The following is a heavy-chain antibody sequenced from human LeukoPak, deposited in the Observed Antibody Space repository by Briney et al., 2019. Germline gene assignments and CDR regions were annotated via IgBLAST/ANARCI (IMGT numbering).Heavy chain of an antibody. V-gene: IGHV1-69*05. CDR1: GGTFSSYA. D-gene: IGHD5-18*01. CDR3: ARGPSGTAMVPFDY. J-gene: IGHJ4*02. CDR2: IIPIFGTA. Sequence: SVKVSCKASGGTFSSYAISWERQVPGQGLEWMGGIIPIFGTANYAQKFQGRVTITTDESTSTAYMELSSLRSEDTAVYYCARGPSGTAMVPFDYWGQGTLVTVSS.